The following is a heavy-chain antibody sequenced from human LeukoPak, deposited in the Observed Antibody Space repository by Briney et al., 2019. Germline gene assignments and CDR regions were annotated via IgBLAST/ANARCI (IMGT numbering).Heavy chain of an antibody. CDR3: AKANGYYDY. J-gene: IGHJ4*02. CDR2: ILYDGSKT. Sequence: GGSLRLSCSASGFTFSIYGMHWVRQAPGKGLEWVTLILYDGSKTYYADSAKGRFTISRDISKNTLYLQMNSLRPEDTAVYYCAKANGYYDYWGQGTLVTVSS. D-gene: IGHD3-22*01. V-gene: IGHV3-30*18. CDR1: GFTFSIYG.